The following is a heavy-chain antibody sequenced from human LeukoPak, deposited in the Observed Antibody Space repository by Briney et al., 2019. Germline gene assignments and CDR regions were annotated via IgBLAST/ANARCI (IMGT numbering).Heavy chain of an antibody. D-gene: IGHD3-10*01. CDR3: ARLSAYYYGSFFYYYMDV. CDR1: GFSFSSYW. Sequence: GGSLRLSCEGSGFSFSSYWMTWVGQSPGKGPEWVANIKQDESERYTVDSVKGRFTISRDNAKNSVYLHMNSLRAEDTALYYCARLSAYYYGSFFYYYMDVWGKGTTVTVSS. CDR2: IKQDESER. J-gene: IGHJ6*03. V-gene: IGHV3-7*01.